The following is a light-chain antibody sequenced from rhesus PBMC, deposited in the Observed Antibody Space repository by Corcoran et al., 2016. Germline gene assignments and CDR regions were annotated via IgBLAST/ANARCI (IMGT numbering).Light chain of an antibody. CDR1: QGITND. V-gene: IGKV1-25*01. J-gene: IGKJ2*01. CDR2: EAS. Sequence: DIQMTQSPSSLSASVGDRVTITCRASQGITNDLAWYQQKPGETPKLLIYEASSLQSGIPSRFSASGSWNDFTLNISSLQSEDFATYYCQHYYSTPYSFGQGTKVEIK. CDR3: QHYYSTPYS.